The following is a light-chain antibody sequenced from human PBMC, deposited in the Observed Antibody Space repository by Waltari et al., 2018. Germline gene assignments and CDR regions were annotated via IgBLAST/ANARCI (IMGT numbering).Light chain of an antibody. V-gene: IGKV2-30*01. J-gene: IGKJ2*03. Sequence: DIVMTQSPLSLPVTLGQTASISCRSSQSVVVSDGNTYLTWFQQRPGQSPRRLIYKVSNRDSGVPDRFSGSGSGTDFTLKISRVEAEDVGLYYCMQGSHWPYSFGQGTKLEIK. CDR2: KVS. CDR1: QSVVVSDGNTY. CDR3: MQGSHWPYS.